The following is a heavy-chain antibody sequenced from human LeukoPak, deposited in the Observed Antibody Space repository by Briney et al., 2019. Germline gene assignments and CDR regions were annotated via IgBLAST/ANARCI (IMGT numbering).Heavy chain of an antibody. CDR3: ARPGYCSSTSCYSQFHFDY. J-gene: IGHJ4*02. D-gene: IGHD2-2*01. CDR1: GFTFSSYS. CDR2: ISISSSTI. V-gene: IGHV3-48*02. Sequence: GGSLTLSCAASGFTFSSYSMNWVRQAPGKGLEWVSYISISSSTIYYADSVKGRFTISRDNAKNSLYLQMNSLRDEDTAMYYCARPGYCSSTSCYSQFHFDYWGQGTLVTVSS.